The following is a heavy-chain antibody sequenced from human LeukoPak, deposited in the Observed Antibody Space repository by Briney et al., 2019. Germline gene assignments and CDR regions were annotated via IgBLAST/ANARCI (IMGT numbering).Heavy chain of an antibody. CDR1: GGSFSGYY. CDR2: INHSGST. CDR3: ARNSGYPRVTDY. D-gene: IGHD3-22*01. V-gene: IGHV4-34*01. J-gene: IGHJ4*02. Sequence: PSETLSLTCAVYGGSFSGYYWSWIRQPPGEGLEWIGEINHSGSTNYNPSLKSRVTISVDTSKNQFSLKLSPVTAADTAVYYCARNSGYPRVTDYWGQGTLVTVSS.